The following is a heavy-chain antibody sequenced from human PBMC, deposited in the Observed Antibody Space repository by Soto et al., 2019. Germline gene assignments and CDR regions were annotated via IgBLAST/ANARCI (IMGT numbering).Heavy chain of an antibody. CDR1: GGSISSGGYS. J-gene: IGHJ4*02. CDR3: ARAGIQLWPLDY. Sequence: QLQLQESGSGLVKPSQTLSLTCAVSGGSISSGGYSWSWIRQPPGKGLEWIGYIYHSGSTYYNPSPKSRVTISVDRSKNQVSLKLSSVTAADTAVYSCARAGIQLWPLDYWGQGTLVTVSS. CDR2: IYHSGST. V-gene: IGHV4-30-2*01. D-gene: IGHD5-18*01.